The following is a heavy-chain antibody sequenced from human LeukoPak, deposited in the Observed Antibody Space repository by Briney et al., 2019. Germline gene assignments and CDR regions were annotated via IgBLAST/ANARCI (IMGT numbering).Heavy chain of an antibody. CDR1: GFTFSSYG. CDR3: ALLNDDYGSGGDFDY. Sequence: GGSLRLSCAASGFTFSSYGMHWVRQAPGKGLEWVTFIRYDGTNKYYSDSVKGRFTVSRDNSKNTLYLQMNSLRPEDTGVYYCALLNDDYGSGGDFDYWGQGTLVTVSS. V-gene: IGHV3-30*02. CDR2: IRYDGTNK. J-gene: IGHJ4*02. D-gene: IGHD4-17*01.